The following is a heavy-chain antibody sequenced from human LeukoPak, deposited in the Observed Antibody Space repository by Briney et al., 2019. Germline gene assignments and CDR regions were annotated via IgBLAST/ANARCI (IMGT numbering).Heavy chain of an antibody. Sequence: GGSLRLSCAASGFTFSSYWMHWVRQAPGKGLVWVSRINSDGSSTSYADSVKGRFTISRDNAKNSLYLQMNSLRAEDTAVYYCASPRLSGYYYYFDYWGQGTLVTVSS. D-gene: IGHD3-22*01. CDR2: INSDGSST. J-gene: IGHJ4*02. CDR1: GFTFSSYW. V-gene: IGHV3-74*01. CDR3: ASPRLSGYYYYFDY.